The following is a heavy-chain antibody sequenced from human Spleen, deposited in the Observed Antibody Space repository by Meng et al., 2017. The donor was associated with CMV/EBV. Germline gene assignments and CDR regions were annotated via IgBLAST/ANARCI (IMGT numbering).Heavy chain of an antibody. CDR2: IIPILGIA. D-gene: IGHD3-3*01. CDR3: ARDPPYYDFWSGNPYYGMDV. Sequence: SVKVSCKASGGTFSSFAISWVRQAPGQGLEWMGGIIPILGIANYAQKFQDRVTITADKSTSTAYMELSSLRSEDTAVYYCARDPPYYDFWSGNPYYGMDVWGQGTTVTVSS. CDR1: GGTFSSFA. V-gene: IGHV1-69*10. J-gene: IGHJ6*02.